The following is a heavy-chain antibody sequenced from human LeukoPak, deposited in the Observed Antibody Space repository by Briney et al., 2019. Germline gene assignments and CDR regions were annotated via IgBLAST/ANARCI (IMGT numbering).Heavy chain of an antibody. CDR1: GFTFSSYG. J-gene: IGHJ4*02. V-gene: IGHV3-33*01. CDR3: ARGVMYYDSSGYLFDY. Sequence: PGRSLRHSCAASGFTFSSYGMHWVRQAPGKGLEWVAIIWYDGSNKYYADSVKGRFTISRDNSKNTLYLQMNSLRAEDTAVYYCARGVMYYDSSGYLFDYWGQGILVTVSS. D-gene: IGHD3-22*01. CDR2: IWYDGSNK.